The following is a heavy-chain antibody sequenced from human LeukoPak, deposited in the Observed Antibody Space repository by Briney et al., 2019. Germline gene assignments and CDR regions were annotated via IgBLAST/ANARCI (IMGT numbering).Heavy chain of an antibody. V-gene: IGHV4-61*02. CDR3: ARDYVTDRAFEI. CDR2: IYTSGST. Sequence: SQTLSLTCTVSGGSISSGSYYWGWIRQPAGKGLEWIMRIYTSGSTNYNPSLRSRVTISVDTSKNQFSLKLRSVTAADTAVYYCARDYVTDRAFEIWGRRTMVTVSS. J-gene: IGHJ3*02. CDR1: GGSISSGSYY. D-gene: IGHD1-14*01.